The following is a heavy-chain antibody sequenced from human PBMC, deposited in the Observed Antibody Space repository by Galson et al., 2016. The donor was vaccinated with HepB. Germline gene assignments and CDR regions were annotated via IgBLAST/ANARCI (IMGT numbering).Heavy chain of an antibody. CDR2: VSSGGDYI. CDR3: ARRGDSSSEYYFDY. D-gene: IGHD6-13*01. Sequence: SLRLSCAASGFTFSRYNMNWVRLAPGKGLEWVSSVSSGGDYIDYADSVKGRFTISRDNAKNSLYLQMKSLRVEDKAFYYCARRGDSSSEYYFDYWGQGTLVTVSS. V-gene: IGHV3-21*06. J-gene: IGHJ4*02. CDR1: GFTFSRYN.